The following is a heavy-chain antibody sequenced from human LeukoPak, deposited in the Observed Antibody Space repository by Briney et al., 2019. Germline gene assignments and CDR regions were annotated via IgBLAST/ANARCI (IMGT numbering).Heavy chain of an antibody. Sequence: GGSLRLSCAASGFSFSTYWMSWVRQTPEKGLEFVANINQDASVRNYMDSLKGRCTISRDNAKKSVYLEINSLRADDTAVYYCARDPGSSSFDLWGQGALVTDSS. CDR3: ARDPGSSSFDL. CDR2: INQDASVR. J-gene: IGHJ4*02. V-gene: IGHV3-7*01. D-gene: IGHD6-13*01. CDR1: GFSFSTYW.